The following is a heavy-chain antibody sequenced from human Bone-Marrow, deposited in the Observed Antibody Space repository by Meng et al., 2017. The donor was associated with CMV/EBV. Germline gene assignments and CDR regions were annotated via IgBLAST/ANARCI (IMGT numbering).Heavy chain of an antibody. CDR3: AKDIAARPKYFQH. D-gene: IGHD6-6*01. CDR2: ISWNSGSI. Sequence: SLKISCAASGFTFSGYWMHWVRQAPGKGLKWVSGISWNSGSIGYADSVKGRFTISRDNAKNSLYLQMNSLRAEDTALYYCAKDIAARPKYFQHWGQGTLVTVSS. V-gene: IGHV3-9*01. J-gene: IGHJ1*01. CDR1: GFTFSGYW.